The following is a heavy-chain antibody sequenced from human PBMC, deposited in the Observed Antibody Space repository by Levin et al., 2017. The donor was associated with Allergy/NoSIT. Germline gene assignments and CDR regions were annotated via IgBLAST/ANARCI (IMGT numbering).Heavy chain of an antibody. CDR1: GFTFSSYA. V-gene: IGHV3-23*01. Sequence: ETLSLTCAASGFTFSSYAMSWVRQAPGKGLEWVSTISGSGGRTFYADSVKGRFTISRDNSKNTLYLQMNSLRVEDTAVYYCAKDEDYGGNWGYFDYWGQGTLVTVSS. CDR3: AKDEDYGGNWGYFDY. J-gene: IGHJ4*02. CDR2: ISGSGGRT. D-gene: IGHD4-23*01.